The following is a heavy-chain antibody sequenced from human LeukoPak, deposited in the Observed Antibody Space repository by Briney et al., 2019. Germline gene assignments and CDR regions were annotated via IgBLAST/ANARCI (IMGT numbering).Heavy chain of an antibody. V-gene: IGHV4-61*01. D-gene: IGHD2-2*01. CDR1: GGSVSSGSDS. J-gene: IGHJ5*02. Sequence: SQTLSLTCTVSGGSVSSGSDSWSWIRQPPGKGLEWIVYIYYSGSTNYNPSLKSRVTISVDTSKNQFSLKLSSVTAADTAVYYCAREQGYCSSTSCSAYNWFDPWGQGTLVTVSS. CDR3: AREQGYCSSTSCSAYNWFDP. CDR2: IYYSGST.